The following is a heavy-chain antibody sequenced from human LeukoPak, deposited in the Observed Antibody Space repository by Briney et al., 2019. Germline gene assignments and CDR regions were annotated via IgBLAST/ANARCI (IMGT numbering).Heavy chain of an antibody. V-gene: IGHV1-18*01. CDR1: GYTFASYG. D-gene: IGHD3-10*01. J-gene: IGHJ4*02. Sequence: ASVKVSCKASGYTFASYGISWARQAPGQGLEWMGWISAYNGNTNYAQKLQGRVTMTTDTSTSTAYMELRSLRSDDTAVYYCARDRYYYGSGSYLLTFDYWGQGTLVTVSS. CDR2: ISAYNGNT. CDR3: ARDRYYYGSGSYLLTFDY.